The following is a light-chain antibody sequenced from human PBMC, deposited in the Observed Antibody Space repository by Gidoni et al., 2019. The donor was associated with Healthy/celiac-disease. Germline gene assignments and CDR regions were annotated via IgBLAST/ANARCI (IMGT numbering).Light chain of an antibody. CDR2: YDS. CDR3: QVWDSSSDHLKV. Sequence: SSVLTQPPSVSVAPGKTARITCGGNNIGSKSVHWYQQKPGQAPVLVIYYDSDRPSGIPERFSGSNSGNTATLTISRVEAGDEADYYCQVWDSSSDHLKVFGGGTKLTVL. V-gene: IGLV3-21*04. CDR1: NIGSKS. J-gene: IGLJ3*02.